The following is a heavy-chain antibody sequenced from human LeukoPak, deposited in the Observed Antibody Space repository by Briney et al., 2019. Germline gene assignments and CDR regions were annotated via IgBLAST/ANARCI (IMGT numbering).Heavy chain of an antibody. CDR3: ARDYYGSGSYYRWFDP. J-gene: IGHJ5*02. CDR2: INPNSGGT. CDR1: GYTFTGYY. D-gene: IGHD3-10*01. V-gene: IGHV1-2*04. Sequence: ASVKVSCKVSGYTFTGYYMHWVRQAPGQGLEWMGWINPNSGGTNYAQKFQGWVTMTRDTSISTAYMELSRLRSDDTAVYYCARDYYGSGSYYRWFDPWGQGTLVTVSS.